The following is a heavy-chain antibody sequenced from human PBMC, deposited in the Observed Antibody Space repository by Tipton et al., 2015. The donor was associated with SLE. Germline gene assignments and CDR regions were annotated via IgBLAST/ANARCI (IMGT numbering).Heavy chain of an antibody. CDR2: ISYSGGS. CDR3: ARDPDYGDPGTFDY. Sequence: TLSLTCSVSGGSISTSSHYWGWIRQPPGKGLEWIGSISYSGGSKYNPSLKSRVTMPLDTSKKQFSLTLKSVTAADTAIYYCARDPDYGDPGTFDYWGQGTLVTVSS. V-gene: IGHV4-39*07. CDR1: GGSISTSSHY. J-gene: IGHJ4*02. D-gene: IGHD4-17*01.